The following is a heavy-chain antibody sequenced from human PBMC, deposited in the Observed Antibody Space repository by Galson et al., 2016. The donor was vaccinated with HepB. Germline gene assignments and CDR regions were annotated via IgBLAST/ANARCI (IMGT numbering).Heavy chain of an antibody. Sequence: LSCAASGFTFSNYYMSWIRQAPGKGLEWVAYISPSTTHINYADSVMGRFTVSRDNAKNSLYLQMNSLGAEDTAVYYCASPSGRYSIHTFDLWGQGTMVTVSS. J-gene: IGHJ3*01. D-gene: IGHD1-26*01. CDR1: GFTFSNYY. CDR2: ISPSTTHI. V-gene: IGHV3-11*06. CDR3: ASPSGRYSIHTFDL.